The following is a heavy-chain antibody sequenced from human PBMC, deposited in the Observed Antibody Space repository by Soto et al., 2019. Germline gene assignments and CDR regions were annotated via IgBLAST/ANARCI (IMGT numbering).Heavy chain of an antibody. CDR1: GYSFTSYW. D-gene: IGHD2-2*01. V-gene: IGHV5-10-1*01. J-gene: IGHJ6*02. CDR2: IDPSDSYT. Sequence: GESLKISCKGSGYSFTSYWISWVRQMPGKGLEWMGRIDPSDSYTNYSPSFQGHVTISADKSISTAYLQWSSLKASDTAMYYCARLHQYCSRTSWYYYYGMDVGGQGTTVTVAS. CDR3: ARLHQYCSRTSWYYYYGMDV.